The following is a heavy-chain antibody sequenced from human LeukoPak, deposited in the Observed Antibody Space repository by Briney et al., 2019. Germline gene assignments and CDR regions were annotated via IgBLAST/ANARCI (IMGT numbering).Heavy chain of an antibody. D-gene: IGHD3-22*01. CDR2: IRVSDGAT. Sequence: PGGSLRLSCAASGFTFPTYAMKWVRQAPGKGLEWVSSIRVSDGATFYADSVKGRFTTSRDNSKNTLFLQMNSLRAEDTAVYYCARDYYGFDYWGQGTLVTVSS. CDR3: ARDYYGFDY. CDR1: GFTFPTYA. V-gene: IGHV3-23*01. J-gene: IGHJ4*02.